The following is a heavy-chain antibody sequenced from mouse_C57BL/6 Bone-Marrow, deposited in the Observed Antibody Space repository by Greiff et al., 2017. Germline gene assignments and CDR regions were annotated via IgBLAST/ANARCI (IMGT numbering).Heavy chain of an antibody. CDR3: ARGSTVVATKYFDV. Sequence: EVKLQQSGPELVKPGASVKISCKASGYTFTDYYMNWVKQSHGKSLEWIGMIHPNSGSTNYNEKFKSKATLTVDKSSSTAYMQLSSLTSEDSAVYYCARGSTVVATKYFDVWGTGTTVTVSS. CDR2: IHPNSGST. D-gene: IGHD1-1*01. J-gene: IGHJ1*03. V-gene: IGHV1-26*01. CDR1: GYTFTDYY.